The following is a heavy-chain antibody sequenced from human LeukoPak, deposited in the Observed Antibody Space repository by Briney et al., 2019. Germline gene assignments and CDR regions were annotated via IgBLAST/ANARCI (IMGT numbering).Heavy chain of an antibody. CDR3: VRSFTVTSTLDY. J-gene: IGHJ4*02. Sequence: PSETLSLTCAVYGGSFSGYYWSWIRQPPGKGLEWIGEINHSGSTNYNPSLKSRVTISVDTSKNQFSLKLSSVTAADTAVYYCVRSFTVTSTLDYWGQGTLVTVSS. CDR2: INHSGST. V-gene: IGHV4-34*01. CDR1: GGSFSGYY. D-gene: IGHD4-11*01.